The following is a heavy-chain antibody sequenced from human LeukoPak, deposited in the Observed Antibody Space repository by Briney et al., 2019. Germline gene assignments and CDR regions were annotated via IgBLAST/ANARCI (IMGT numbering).Heavy chain of an antibody. D-gene: IGHD6-13*01. CDR1: GLTVSNYE. CDR2: IYYSGST. V-gene: IGHV4-39*07. Sequence: PGGSLRLSCAASGLTVSNYEMSWVRQAPGKGLEWIGSIYYSGSTYYNPSLKGRVTISVDTSKNQFSLKLSSVTAADTAVYYCARIAAGLRSTVYYYYMDVWGKGTTVTVSS. J-gene: IGHJ6*03. CDR3: ARIAAGLRSTVYYYYMDV.